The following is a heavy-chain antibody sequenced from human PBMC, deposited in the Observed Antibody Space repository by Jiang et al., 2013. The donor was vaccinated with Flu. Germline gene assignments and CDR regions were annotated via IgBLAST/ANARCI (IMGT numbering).Heavy chain of an antibody. CDR1: GGTFSSYA. CDR2: IIPIFGIA. J-gene: IGHJ6*02. V-gene: IGHV1-69*01. Sequence: EVKKPGSSVKVSCKASGGTFSSYAISWVRQAPGQGLEWMGGIIPIFGIANYAQKFQGRVTITADESTSTAYMELSSLRSEDTAVYYCARGRYYYDSSGYPYYYYGMDVWGQGTTVTVSS. CDR3: ARGRYYYDSSGYPYYYYGMDV. D-gene: IGHD3-22*01.